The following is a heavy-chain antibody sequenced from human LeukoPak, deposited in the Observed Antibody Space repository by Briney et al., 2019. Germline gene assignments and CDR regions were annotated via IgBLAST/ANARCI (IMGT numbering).Heavy chain of an antibody. J-gene: IGHJ4*02. CDR3: ATDHGYCSSTSCYRIFDY. D-gene: IGHD2-2*03. CDR2: IYYSGST. CDR1: GGSISSYY. Sequence: SETLSLTCTVSGGSISSYYWSWIRQPPGKGLEWIGYIYYSGSTNYNPSLKSRVTISVDTSKNQFSLKLSSVTAADTAVYYCATDHGYCSSTSCYRIFDYWGQGTLVTVSS. V-gene: IGHV4-59*12.